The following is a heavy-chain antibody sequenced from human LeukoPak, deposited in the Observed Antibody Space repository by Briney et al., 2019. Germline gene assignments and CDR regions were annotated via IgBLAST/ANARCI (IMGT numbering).Heavy chain of an antibody. V-gene: IGHV3-9*01. CDR1: GFTFDDYA. CDR3: ARGLRYFDWLPLGDAFDI. D-gene: IGHD3-9*01. J-gene: IGHJ3*02. CDR2: ISWNSGSI. Sequence: GGSLRLSCAASGFTFDDYAMHWVRQAPGKGLEWVSGISWNSGSIGYADSVKGRFTISRDNAKNSLYLQMNSLRAGDTAVYYCARGLRYFDWLPLGDAFDIWGQGTMVTVSS.